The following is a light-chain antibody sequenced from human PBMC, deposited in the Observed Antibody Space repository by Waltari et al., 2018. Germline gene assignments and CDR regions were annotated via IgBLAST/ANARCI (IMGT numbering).Light chain of an antibody. CDR3: QQYRTNPWA. CDR2: KAS. CDR1: QNINSW. J-gene: IGKJ1*01. V-gene: IGKV1-5*03. Sequence: DIQMTQSPSILSASVGDRVTLTCRASQNINSWLAWYQQKPGMAPKLLISKASTLESGVPSRFSGSGSGTEFTLTLSSLQPDDLATYYCQQYRTNPWAFGQGTKV.